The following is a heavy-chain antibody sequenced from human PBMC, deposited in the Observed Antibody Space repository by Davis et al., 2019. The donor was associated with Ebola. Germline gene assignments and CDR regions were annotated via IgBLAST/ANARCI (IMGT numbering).Heavy chain of an antibody. D-gene: IGHD3-10*01. CDR2: IHYDAIT. V-gene: IGHV4-59*12. J-gene: IGHJ4*02. CDR3: ARTVWFGDVV. Sequence: SETLSLTCTVSGASIISYYWGWIRQPPGKGLEWIGYIHYDAITYYNPSLKSRVTISVDTSKNQFSLKLSSVTAADTAVYYCARTVWFGDVVWGQGTLVTVSS. CDR1: GASIISYY.